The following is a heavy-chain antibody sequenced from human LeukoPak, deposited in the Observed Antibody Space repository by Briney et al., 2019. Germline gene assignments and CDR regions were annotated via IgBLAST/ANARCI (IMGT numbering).Heavy chain of an antibody. Sequence: SETLSLTCAVSGGSINSYYWSWIRQPPGKGLEWFGYTYSRGTTNYNPSLKSRVTISVDTSKNQFSLRLNSVTAADTAVYFCARKGAAGTGFDYWSQGTQVTVSS. CDR2: TYSRGTT. CDR1: GGSINSYY. J-gene: IGHJ4*02. V-gene: IGHV4-59*01. CDR3: ARKGAAGTGFDY. D-gene: IGHD1-1*01.